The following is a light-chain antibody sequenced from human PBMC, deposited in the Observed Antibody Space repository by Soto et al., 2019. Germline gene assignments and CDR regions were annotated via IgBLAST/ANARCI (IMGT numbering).Light chain of an antibody. CDR2: DVY. CDR1: RTDVDGYDY. V-gene: IGLV2-14*03. CDR3: TSYTSSPPFYV. Sequence: QSALTQPASVSGAPGQSIAITYNRVRTDVDGYDYVSWYQQHPVQAPQLIIYDVYNRPSGVSHRFSGSKSGDTASLTISGLQAEDEADYYCTSYTSSPPFYVFGTGTKVTVL. J-gene: IGLJ1*01.